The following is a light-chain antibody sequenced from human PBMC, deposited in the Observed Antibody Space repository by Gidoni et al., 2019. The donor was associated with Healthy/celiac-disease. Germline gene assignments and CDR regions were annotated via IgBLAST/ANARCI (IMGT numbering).Light chain of an antibody. CDR2: AAS. CDR1: QSISSY. J-gene: IGKJ3*01. CDR3: QQSYRTPFT. V-gene: IGKV1-39*01. Sequence: DIQMTQSPSSLSASVGDSVTITCRASQSISSYLNWYQQKPGKAPKLLIYAASSLQSGVPSRFSGSGSGTDFTLTISSLQPEDIATYYCQQSYRTPFTFGPGTKVDIK.